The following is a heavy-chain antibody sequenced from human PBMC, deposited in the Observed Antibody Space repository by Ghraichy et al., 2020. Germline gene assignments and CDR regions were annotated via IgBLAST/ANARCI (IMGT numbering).Heavy chain of an antibody. CDR3: AKDLGIHYYYGMDV. CDR1: GFTFDDYA. D-gene: IGHD7-27*01. CDR2: ISWNSGSI. J-gene: IGHJ6*02. V-gene: IGHV3-9*01. Sequence: GGSLRLSCAASGFTFDDYAMHWVRQAPGKGLEWVSGISWNSGSIGYADSVKGRFTISRDNAKNSLYLQMNSLRAEDTALYYCAKDLGIHYYYGMDVWGQGTTVTVSS.